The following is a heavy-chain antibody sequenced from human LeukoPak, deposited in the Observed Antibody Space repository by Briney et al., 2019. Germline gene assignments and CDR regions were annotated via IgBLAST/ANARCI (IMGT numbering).Heavy chain of an antibody. CDR3: ARDYYDSSGYFSH. D-gene: IGHD3-22*01. CDR1: GFTFSTYS. Sequence: KPGGSLRLSCAASGFTFSTYSMTWVRQAPGKGLEWVSSISSSSSYIYYADSVKGRFTISRDNAKNSLYLQMNSLRAEDTAVYYCARDYYDSSGYFSHWGQGTLVTVSS. J-gene: IGHJ4*02. CDR2: ISSSSSYI. V-gene: IGHV3-21*01.